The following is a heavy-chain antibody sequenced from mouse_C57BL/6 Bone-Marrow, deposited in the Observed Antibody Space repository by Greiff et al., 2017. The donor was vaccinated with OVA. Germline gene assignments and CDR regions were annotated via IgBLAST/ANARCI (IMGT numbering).Heavy chain of an antibody. CDR3: GRGSGTTAIYYYAMCY. V-gene: IGHV10-3*01. CDR1: GFTFNTYA. D-gene: IGHD1-2*01. Sequence: EVQRVESGGGLVQPKGSLKLSCAASGFTFNTYAMHWFRPAPGKGLEWVARISCKSSNFATYYAASVKDRFTISRDDYKSMLYLQMNNRKTEDRAMYYCGRGSGTTAIYYYAMCYWGQGASVTVSS. CDR2: ISCKSSNFAT. J-gene: IGHJ4*01.